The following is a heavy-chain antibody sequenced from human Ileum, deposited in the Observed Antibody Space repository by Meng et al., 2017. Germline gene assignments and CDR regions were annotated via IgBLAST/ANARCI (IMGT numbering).Heavy chain of an antibody. J-gene: IGHJ4*02. CDR3: TTGKDY. CDR1: GFTFSSTW. CDR2: IKITTDAGTP. Sequence: VQRVGSGGGLVKPRGSLRLSCAASGFTFSSTWMTWVRQAPGKGLEWVGRIKITTDAGTPDYAAPVKGRFTISINDSKNTLYLQMNSLKTEDTAVYYCTTGKDYWGQGTLVTVSS. V-gene: IGHV3-15*01.